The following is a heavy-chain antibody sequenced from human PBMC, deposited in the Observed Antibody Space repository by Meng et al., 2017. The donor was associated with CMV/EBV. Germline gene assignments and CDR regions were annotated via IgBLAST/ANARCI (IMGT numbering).Heavy chain of an antibody. V-gene: IGHV3-74*01. D-gene: IGHD2-2*01. CDR3: ARDLKVVPIVYYYYGMDV. J-gene: IGHJ6*02. Sequence: GESLKISCAAFGFTFSSYWMHWVRQAPGKGLVWVSRINSDGSSTSYADSVKGRFTISRDNAKNTLYLQMNSLRAEDTAVYYCARDLKVVPIVYYYYGMDVWGQGTTVTVSS. CDR1: GFTFSSYW. CDR2: INSDGSST.